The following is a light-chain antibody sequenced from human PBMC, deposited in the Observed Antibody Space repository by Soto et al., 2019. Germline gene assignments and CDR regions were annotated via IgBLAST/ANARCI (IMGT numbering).Light chain of an antibody. CDR2: GNN. J-gene: IGLJ3*02. CDR3: QSYDSSLSASV. Sequence: QSVLTQPPSVSGAPGQRVTISCTGSSSNIGAIYDVHWYQQLPGTAPKVLIFGNNNRPSGVPDRFSGSKSGTSASLAITGLQAEDEADYYCQSYDSSLSASVFGGVTKLTVL. V-gene: IGLV1-40*01. CDR1: SSNIGAIYD.